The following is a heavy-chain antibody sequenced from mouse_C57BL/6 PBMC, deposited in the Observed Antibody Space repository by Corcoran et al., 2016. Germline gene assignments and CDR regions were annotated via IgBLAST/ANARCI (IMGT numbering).Heavy chain of an antibody. D-gene: IGHD1-1*01. CDR3: ATFYGSSYGRAMDY. Sequence: QIQLVQSGPELKKPGETVKISCKASGYTFTTYGMSWVKQAPGKGLKWMGWINTYSGVPTYADDFKGRFAFSLETSASTAYLQINNLKNEDTATYFCATFYGSSYGRAMDYWGQGTSVTVSS. J-gene: IGHJ4*01. CDR2: INTYSGVP. CDR1: GYTFTTYG. V-gene: IGHV9-3*01.